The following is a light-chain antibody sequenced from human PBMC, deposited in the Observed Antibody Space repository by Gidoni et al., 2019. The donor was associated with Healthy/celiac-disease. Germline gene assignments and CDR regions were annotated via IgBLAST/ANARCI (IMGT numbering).Light chain of an antibody. CDR3: MQALQTPLFT. Sequence: IVMTQSPLSLSVTHGEPASISCRSSQSLLHSNGYNYLDWYLQNPGQSPQLLIYLGSNRASGVPDRFSGSGSGTDFTLKISRVEAEDVGVYYCMQALQTPLFTFGPGTKVDIK. V-gene: IGKV2-28*01. J-gene: IGKJ3*01. CDR2: LGS. CDR1: QSLLHSNGYNY.